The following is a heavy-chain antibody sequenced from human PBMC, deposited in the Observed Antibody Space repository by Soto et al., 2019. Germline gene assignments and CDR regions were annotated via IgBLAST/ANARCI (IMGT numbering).Heavy chain of an antibody. CDR3: VHTGPSSAFTRDNCFDP. CDR2: IYWDDSK. Sequence: QITLKESGPTLVKPTQTLTLTCTFSGFSLSTSPVAVGWIRQPPGKALEWLAIIYWDDSKHYSPSLNSRLTTTQDTSKPPLVLIMTHMDPVHTGTYYCVHTGPSSAFTRDNCFDPWGQGTLVTVSS. D-gene: IGHD3-22*01. J-gene: IGHJ5*02. V-gene: IGHV2-5*04. CDR1: GFSLSTSPVA.